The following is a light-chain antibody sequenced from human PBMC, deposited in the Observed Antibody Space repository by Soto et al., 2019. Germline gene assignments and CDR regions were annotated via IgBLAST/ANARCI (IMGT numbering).Light chain of an antibody. CDR2: GAS. Sequence: EIVMTQSPATLSVSPGERATLSCRASQSVSSNLAWYQQKPGQAPRLLIYGASTRATGIPARFSGSGSGTEFTLTISSLQSEDFATYYCQQYSTYSTFGQGTRLEIK. CDR3: QQYSTYST. CDR1: QSVSSN. J-gene: IGKJ5*01. V-gene: IGKV3-15*01.